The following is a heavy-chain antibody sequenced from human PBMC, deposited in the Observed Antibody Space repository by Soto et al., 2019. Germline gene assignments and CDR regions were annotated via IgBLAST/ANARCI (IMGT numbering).Heavy chain of an antibody. CDR1: GFTFGDYA. Sequence: EVQLVESGGGLVQPGRSLRLSCTGSGFTFGDYAMSWFRQAPGKGLEWVGFIRSKPYGGATEYAASVKGRFTISRDDSKSIAYLQINSLTNEDTAVYYCARRQYLDYWGQGTLVTVSS. J-gene: IGHJ4*02. CDR2: IRSKPYGGAT. V-gene: IGHV3-49*03. CDR3: ARRQYLDY.